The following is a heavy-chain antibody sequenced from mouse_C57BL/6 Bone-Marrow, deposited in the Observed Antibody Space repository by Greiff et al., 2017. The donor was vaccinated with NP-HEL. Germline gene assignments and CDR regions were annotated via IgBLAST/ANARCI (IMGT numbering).Heavy chain of an antibody. V-gene: IGHV1-19*01. CDR3: ARSCYGSRSGYFDV. D-gene: IGHD1-1*01. Sequence: EVQLQQSGPVLVKPGASVKMSCKASGYTFTDYYMNWVKQSHGKSLEWIGVINPYNGGTSYNQKFKGKATLTVDKSSSTAYMELNSLTSEDSAVYYCARSCYGSRSGYFDVWGTGTTVTVSS. CDR2: INPYNGGT. CDR1: GYTFTDYY. J-gene: IGHJ1*03.